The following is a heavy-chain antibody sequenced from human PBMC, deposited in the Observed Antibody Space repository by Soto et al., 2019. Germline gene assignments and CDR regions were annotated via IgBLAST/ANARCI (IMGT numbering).Heavy chain of an antibody. CDR2: IYYSGST. D-gene: IGHD1-1*01. CDR3: ASRARGSTDYYYYGMDV. Sequence: TLSLTCTVSGGSISSYYWSWIRQPPGKGLEWIGYIYYSGSTNYNPSLKSRVTISVDTSKNQFSLKLSSVTAADTAVYYCASRARGSTDYYYYGMDVWGQGTTVTVSS. J-gene: IGHJ6*02. CDR1: GGSISSYY. V-gene: IGHV4-59*08.